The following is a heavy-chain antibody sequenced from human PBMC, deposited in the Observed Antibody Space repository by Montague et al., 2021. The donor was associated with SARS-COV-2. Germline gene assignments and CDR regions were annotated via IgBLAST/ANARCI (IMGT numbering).Heavy chain of an antibody. CDR2: INHSGSS. Sequence: SETLSLSCAVSGGSFSSYYWSWIRQPPGKGLEWIAEINHSGSSNYNPPLKSRVTMSVDTSKNQFSLKLNSVTVADTAVYYCARLAYCGADCFSGWEIFFDYWGQGTLVTVSS. CDR1: GGSFSSYY. V-gene: IGHV4-34*01. CDR3: ARLAYCGADCFSGWEIFFDY. J-gene: IGHJ4*02. D-gene: IGHD2-21*02.